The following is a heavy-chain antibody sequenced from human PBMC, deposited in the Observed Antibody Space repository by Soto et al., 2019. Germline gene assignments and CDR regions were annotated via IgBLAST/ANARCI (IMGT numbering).Heavy chain of an antibody. J-gene: IGHJ6*02. CDR1: GFTFSDYY. CDR2: ISSSGSTI. D-gene: IGHD3-3*01. V-gene: IGHV3-11*01. CDR3: ASGGAYDFWSGLHRDV. Sequence: VGSLRLSCAASGFTFSDYYMSWISQAPGKGLEWVSYISSSGSTIYYADSVKGRFTISRDNAKNSLYLQMNSLRAEDTAVYYCASGGAYDFWSGLHRDVWGQGTTVTVSS.